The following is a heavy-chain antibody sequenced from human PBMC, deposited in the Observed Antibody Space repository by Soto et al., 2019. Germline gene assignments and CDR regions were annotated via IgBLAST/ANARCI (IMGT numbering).Heavy chain of an antibody. CDR1: GGSISSYY. CDR3: ARAWMGDIDY. CDR2: IYYSGST. V-gene: IGHV4-59*01. J-gene: IGHJ4*02. Sequence: SETLSVTCTVSGGSISSYYWSWIRQPPGKGLEWIGYIYYSGSTNYNPSLKSRVTISVDTSKNQFSLKLSSVTAADTAVYYCARAWMGDIDYWGQGNMVTVSS. D-gene: IGHD1-26*01.